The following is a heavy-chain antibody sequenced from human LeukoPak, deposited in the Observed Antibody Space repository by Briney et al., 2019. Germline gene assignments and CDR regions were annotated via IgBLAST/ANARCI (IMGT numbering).Heavy chain of an antibody. J-gene: IGHJ4*02. Sequence: EASVKVSCKASGYTLTSYGISWVRQAPGQGLEWMGWISAYNGNTNYAQKLQGRVTVTTDTSTSTAYMELRSLRSDDTAVYYCARGHYDILTGPTTPWNDFDYWGQGTLVTVSS. V-gene: IGHV1-18*01. CDR2: ISAYNGNT. D-gene: IGHD3-9*01. CDR1: GYTLTSYG. CDR3: ARGHYDILTGPTTPWNDFDY.